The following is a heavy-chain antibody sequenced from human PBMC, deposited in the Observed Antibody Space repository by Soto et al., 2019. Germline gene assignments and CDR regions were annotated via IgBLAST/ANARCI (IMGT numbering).Heavy chain of an antibody. CDR1: GFTFSDYV. Sequence: GGSLRLSCAASGFTFSDYVMGWVRQAPGKGLEWVSAISGPGGSTYYSDSVKGRFTISRDNSENTVYLQMNSVRAEDTALYHCAKSARGDGYKNAFDVWGQGTMVTVSS. J-gene: IGHJ3*01. CDR3: AKSARGDGYKNAFDV. CDR2: ISGPGGST. D-gene: IGHD5-12*01. V-gene: IGHV3-23*01.